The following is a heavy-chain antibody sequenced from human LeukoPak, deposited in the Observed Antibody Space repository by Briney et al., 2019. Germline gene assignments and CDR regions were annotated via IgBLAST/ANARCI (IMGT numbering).Heavy chain of an antibody. CDR3: AKMVHTEQWLVPFDY. D-gene: IGHD6-19*01. Sequence: SGESLRLSCAASGFTFSNFAMNWVRQAPGKGLEWVSTNSGSGGSTYYADSVKGRFTISRDNSKNTLYLQMNSLRAEDTAVYYCAKMVHTEQWLVPFDYWGQGTLVTVSS. CDR1: GFTFSNFA. CDR2: NSGSGGST. V-gene: IGHV3-23*01. J-gene: IGHJ4*02.